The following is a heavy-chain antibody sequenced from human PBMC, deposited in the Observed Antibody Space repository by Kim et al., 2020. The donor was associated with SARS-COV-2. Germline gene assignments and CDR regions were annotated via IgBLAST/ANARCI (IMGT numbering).Heavy chain of an antibody. CDR1: GITFNTYW. CDR2: INSDGSGT. D-gene: IGHD6-13*01. Sequence: GGSLRLSCVASGITFNTYWMHWVRQAPGKGLVWVSRINSDGSGTTYADSVRGRFTISRDNAKNTLYLQMNSLRDEDTAVYYWVRAAPGTSYFDLWGRGTPVTVSS. CDR3: VRAAPGTSYFDL. J-gene: IGHJ2*01. V-gene: IGHV3-74*01.